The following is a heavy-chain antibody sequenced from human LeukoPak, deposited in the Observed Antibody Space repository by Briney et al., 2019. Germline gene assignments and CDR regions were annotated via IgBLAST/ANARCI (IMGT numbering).Heavy chain of an antibody. J-gene: IGHJ4*02. CDR2: IYPGDSDT. CDR3: ARLVFAAATISPFDY. Sequence: GESLKISCKGSGYSFTSYWIGWVRQMPGKGLEWMGIIYPGDSDTRYSPSFQGQVTISADKSISTAYPQWSSLKASDTAMYYCARLVFAAATISPFDYWGQGTLVTVSS. D-gene: IGHD6-13*01. V-gene: IGHV5-51*01. CDR1: GYSFTSYW.